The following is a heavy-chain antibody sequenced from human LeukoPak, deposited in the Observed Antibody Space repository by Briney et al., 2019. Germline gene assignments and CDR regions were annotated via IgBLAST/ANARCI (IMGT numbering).Heavy chain of an antibody. CDR3: ARGPATAGYSSGWYFPFDY. Sequence: SETLSLTCAVYGGSFSGYYWSWIRQPPGKELEWIGEINHSGSTNYNPSLKSRVTISVDTSKNQFSLKLSSVTAADTAVYYCARGPATAGYSSGWYFPFDYWAREPWSPSPQ. CDR1: GGSFSGYY. CDR2: INHSGST. J-gene: IGHJ4*02. D-gene: IGHD6-19*01. V-gene: IGHV4-34*01.